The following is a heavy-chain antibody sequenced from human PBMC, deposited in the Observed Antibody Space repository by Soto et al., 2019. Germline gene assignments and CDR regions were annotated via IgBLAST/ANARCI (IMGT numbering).Heavy chain of an antibody. CDR2: ISGSGGTT. CDR1: GFTFSSYT. Sequence: VQLLESGGGLVQPGGSLRLSCAASGFTFSSYTMSWVRQTPGKGLECVSAISGSGGTTYYADSVKGRFTISRDNSKNTLYVQMNSLRAEDTAVYYCAKDQYCSGGSCYWNNWGQGTLVTVSS. D-gene: IGHD2-15*01. CDR3: AKDQYCSGGSCYWNN. V-gene: IGHV3-23*01. J-gene: IGHJ4*02.